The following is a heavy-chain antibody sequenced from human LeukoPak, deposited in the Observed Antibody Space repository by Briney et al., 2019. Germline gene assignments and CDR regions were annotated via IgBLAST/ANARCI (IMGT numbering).Heavy chain of an antibody. Sequence: PGGSLRLSCASSKFTFSSYTMAWVRQAPGKGLEWVSLISASGITYNADSVKGRFTISTDSSRTTLFLQMNSLRAEDTAVYYCAKDGDYGDYARLLFDYWGQGTLVTVSS. CDR1: KFTFSSYT. J-gene: IGHJ4*02. CDR2: ISASGIT. D-gene: IGHD4-17*01. V-gene: IGHV3-23*01. CDR3: AKDGDYGDYARLLFDY.